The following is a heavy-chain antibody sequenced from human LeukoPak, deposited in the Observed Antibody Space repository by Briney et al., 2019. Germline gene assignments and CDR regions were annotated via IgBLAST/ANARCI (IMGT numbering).Heavy chain of an antibody. Sequence: PGGSLRLSCAASGFTFNTYSMNWVRQAPGKGLEWVSFIFRSGSSIYYADSVKGRFTISRDNAKNSLYLQMNSLRAEDTAVYYCARAGVSGYYWFDYWGQGTLVTVSS. CDR2: IFRSGSSI. D-gene: IGHD3-3*01. V-gene: IGHV3-21*01. J-gene: IGHJ4*02. CDR1: GFTFNTYS. CDR3: ARAGVSGYYWFDY.